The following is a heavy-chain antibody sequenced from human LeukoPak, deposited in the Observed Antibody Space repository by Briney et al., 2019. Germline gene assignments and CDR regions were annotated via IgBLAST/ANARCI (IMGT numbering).Heavy chain of an antibody. D-gene: IGHD3-9*01. CDR2: INHSGCT. CDR1: GGSFSGYY. CDR3: ARVWVLRYFDWLAREHYFDY. J-gene: IGHJ4*02. V-gene: IGHV4-34*01. Sequence: SETLSLTCAVYGGSFSGYYWSWIRQPPGKGLEWIGEINHSGCTNYNPSLKSRVTISVDTSKNQFSLKLSSVTAADTAVYYCARVWVLRYFDWLAREHYFDYWGQGTLVTVSS.